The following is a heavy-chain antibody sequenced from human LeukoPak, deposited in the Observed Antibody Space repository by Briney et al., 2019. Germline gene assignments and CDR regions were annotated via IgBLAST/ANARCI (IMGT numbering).Heavy chain of an antibody. J-gene: IGHJ4*02. CDR3: ARDEYSSANFDY. CDR1: GFTFSSYA. Sequence: GRSLRLSCAASGFTFSSYAMHWVRQAPGKGLEWVAVISYDGSNKYYADSVKGRFTISRDNSKNTLYLRMNSLRAEDTAVYYCARDEYSSANFDYWGQGTLVTVSS. V-gene: IGHV3-30-3*01. CDR2: ISYDGSNK. D-gene: IGHD6-6*01.